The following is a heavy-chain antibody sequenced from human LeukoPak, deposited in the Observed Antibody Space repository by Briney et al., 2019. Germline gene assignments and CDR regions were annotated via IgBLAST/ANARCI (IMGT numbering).Heavy chain of an antibody. J-gene: IGHJ4*02. Sequence: ASVKVSCKASGGTFSSYAISWVRQAPGQGLEWMGGIIPIFGTANYAQKFQGRVTITTDESTSTAYMELSSLRSEDTAVYYCASSAPGYSSGWYTAPTFDYWGQGTLVTVSS. CDR1: GGTFSSYA. V-gene: IGHV1-69*05. D-gene: IGHD6-19*01. CDR2: IIPIFGTA. CDR3: ASSAPGYSSGWYTAPTFDY.